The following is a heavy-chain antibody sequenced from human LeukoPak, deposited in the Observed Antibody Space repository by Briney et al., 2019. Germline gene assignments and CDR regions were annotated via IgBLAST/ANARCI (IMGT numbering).Heavy chain of an antibody. CDR2: IYYSGST. CDR1: GGSISSYY. V-gene: IGHV4-59*12. J-gene: IGHJ4*02. Sequence: SETLSLTCTVSGGSISSYYWSWIRQPPGKGLEWIGYIYYSGSTNYNPSLKSRVTISVDTSKNQFSLKLSSVTAADTAVYYCARGRDISPHYFDYWGQGTLVTVSS. CDR3: ARGRDISPHYFDY.